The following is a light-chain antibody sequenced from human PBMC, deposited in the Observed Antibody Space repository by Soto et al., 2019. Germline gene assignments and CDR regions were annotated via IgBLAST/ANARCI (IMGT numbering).Light chain of an antibody. CDR2: GAS. Sequence: DIQLTQSPIFLSASVGDRVTISCRASQAIFNNLAWYQQKPGKAPNLLIFGASTLQRGVPSRFSGSGSGTEFTLTTSSLHPEAFATYYCHQLNSHPRTFGKGTKLEIK. J-gene: IGKJ2*01. CDR3: HQLNSHPRT. CDR1: QAIFNN. V-gene: IGKV1-9*01.